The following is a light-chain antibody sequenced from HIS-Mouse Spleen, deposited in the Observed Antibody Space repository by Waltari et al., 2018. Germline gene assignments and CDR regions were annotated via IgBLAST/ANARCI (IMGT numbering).Light chain of an antibody. Sequence: SYELTQPPSVSVSPGQTARIPCCGDALPKQYAYWYHQKPGQAPVLVIYKDSERPSGIPERFSGSSSGTTVTLTISGVQAEDEADYYCQSADSSGTYRVFGGGTKLTVL. CDR3: QSADSSGTYRV. CDR1: ALPKQY. V-gene: IGLV3-25*03. CDR2: KDS. J-gene: IGLJ3*02.